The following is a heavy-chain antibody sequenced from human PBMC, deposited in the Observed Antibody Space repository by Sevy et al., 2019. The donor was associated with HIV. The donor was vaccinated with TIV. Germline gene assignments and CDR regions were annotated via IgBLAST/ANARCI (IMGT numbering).Heavy chain of an antibody. CDR2: ISYDGTYK. Sequence: GGSLRLSCAVSGFSFSHYAFHWVRQAPGKGLEWVSLISYDGTYKYYADSVKGRFTISRDNSKNTPYLQMNSLRGNDTAVYHCARVAVSYCTNDCYHRFDYWGPGALVTVSS. J-gene: IGHJ4*02. D-gene: IGHD2-8*01. CDR3: ARVAVSYCTNDCYHRFDY. CDR1: GFSFSHYA. V-gene: IGHV3-30-3*01.